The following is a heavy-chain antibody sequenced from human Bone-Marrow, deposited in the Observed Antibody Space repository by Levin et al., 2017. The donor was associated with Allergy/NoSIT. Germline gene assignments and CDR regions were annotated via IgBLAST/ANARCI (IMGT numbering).Heavy chain of an antibody. CDR1: GFNFSNYF. V-gene: IGHV3-74*01. CDR3: AGSSWYYFDY. D-gene: IGHD6-13*01. J-gene: IGHJ4*02. CDR2: INTDGSSA. Sequence: GGSLRLSCTASGFNFSNYFMQWVRQAPGKGLVWVSRINTDGSSARYADSMEGRFTISRDNAKNTVYLEMNSLRGEDTAVYYCAGSSWYYFDYWGQGALVTVSP.